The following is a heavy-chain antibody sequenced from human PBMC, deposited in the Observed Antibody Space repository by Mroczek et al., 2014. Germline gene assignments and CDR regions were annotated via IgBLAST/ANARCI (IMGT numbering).Heavy chain of an antibody. J-gene: IGHJ6*02. CDR2: ISSSSSYI. CDR1: GFTFSSYS. D-gene: IGHD3-3*01. CDR3: ARSGGASITIFGVVIIGDYGMDV. Sequence: VQLVEVWGRPGQAWGGPVRLSCAASGFTFSSYSMNWVRQAPGKGLEWVSSISSSSSYIYYADSVKGRFTISRDNAKNSLYLQMNSLRAEDTAVYYCARSGGASITIFGVVIIGDYGMDVWGQGTTVTVSS. V-gene: IGHV3-21*01.